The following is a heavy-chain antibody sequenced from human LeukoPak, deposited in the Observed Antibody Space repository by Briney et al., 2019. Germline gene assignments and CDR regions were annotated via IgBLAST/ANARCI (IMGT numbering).Heavy chain of an antibody. D-gene: IGHD2-2*01. CDR2: IIPIFGAA. J-gene: IGHJ5*02. CDR3: ARIQVVPAATPTYNWFDP. Sequence: SVKVSCKASGGTFSSYAISWVRQAPGQGLEWMGGIIPIFGAANYAQKFQGRVTITADESTSTAYMELSSLRSEDTAVYYCARIQVVPAATPTYNWFDPWGQGTLVTVSS. V-gene: IGHV1-69*01. CDR1: GGTFSSYA.